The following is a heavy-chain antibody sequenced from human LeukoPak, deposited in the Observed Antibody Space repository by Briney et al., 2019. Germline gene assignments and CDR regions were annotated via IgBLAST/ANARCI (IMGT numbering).Heavy chain of an antibody. CDR3: ARQVSPVGATWNYIDY. CDR2: IYYSGST. V-gene: IGHV4-39*01. CDR1: GVSISGSTYY. D-gene: IGHD1-26*01. J-gene: IGHJ4*02. Sequence: TPSETLSLTCTVSGVSISGSTYYWGWIRQPPGKGLEWLGNIYYSGSTYYNPSLKSRVTISVDTSKNQFSLKLSSVTAADTAVYYCARQVSPVGATWNYIDYWGQGTLVTVSS.